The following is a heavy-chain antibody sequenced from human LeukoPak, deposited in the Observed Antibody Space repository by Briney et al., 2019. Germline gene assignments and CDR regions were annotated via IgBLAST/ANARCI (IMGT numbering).Heavy chain of an antibody. CDR1: GESLNGHY. V-gene: IGHV4-34*01. Sequence: SETLSLTCAVYGESLNGHYWSWIRQSPGKGLEWIGEGSERGGTKFNPSLKSRVTISADTSKNQFSLKLSSVTAADTAVYYCARVYSNYDYYYYYMDVWGKGTTVTVSS. D-gene: IGHD4-11*01. CDR2: GSERGGT. J-gene: IGHJ6*03. CDR3: ARVYSNYDYYYYYMDV.